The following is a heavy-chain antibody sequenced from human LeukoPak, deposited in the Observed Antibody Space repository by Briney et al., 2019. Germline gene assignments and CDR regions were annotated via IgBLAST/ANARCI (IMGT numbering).Heavy chain of an antibody. V-gene: IGHV4-4*02. CDR1: GGSISSNNW. CDR2: INHSGST. Sequence: PSETLSPTRAVSGGSISSNNWWGWVRQPPGKGLEWIGEINHSGSTNYNPSLKSRVTISVDTSKNQFSLKLSSVTAADTAVYYCARRYSSSSLWAYWGQGTLVTVSS. J-gene: IGHJ4*02. D-gene: IGHD6-6*01. CDR3: ARRYSSSSLWAY.